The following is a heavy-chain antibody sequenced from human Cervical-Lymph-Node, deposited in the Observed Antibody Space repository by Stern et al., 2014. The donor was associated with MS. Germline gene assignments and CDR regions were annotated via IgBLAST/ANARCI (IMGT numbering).Heavy chain of an antibody. J-gene: IGHJ5*02. CDR1: GGTFSKFP. CDR3: ALSSETSDRWYSLGYDL. V-gene: IGHV1-69*01. D-gene: IGHD6-13*01. CDR2: IFPVCGTP. Sequence: QMQLVQSGAEVMKPGSSVKVSCKASGGTFSKFPSSWVRQAPGQGLEWMGGIFPVCGTPTYAQEFRGRVTITADVSTSTVYMELSSLRSDDTAVYYCALSSETSDRWYSLGYDLWGQGTLVTVSS.